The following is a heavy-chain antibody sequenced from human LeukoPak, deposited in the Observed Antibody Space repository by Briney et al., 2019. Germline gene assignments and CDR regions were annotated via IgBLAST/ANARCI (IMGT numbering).Heavy chain of an antibody. V-gene: IGHV3-20*04. CDR2: INWNGGST. D-gene: IGHD6-13*01. CDR1: GFTFDDYG. Sequence: GGSLRLSCAASGFTFDDYGMSWVRQAPGKGLEWVSDINWNGGSTGYADSVKGRFTISRDNAKNSLYLQMNSLRAEDTALYYCVRLAAAAGYYYYYYMDVWGKGTTVTVSS. J-gene: IGHJ6*03. CDR3: VRLAAAAGYYYYYYMDV.